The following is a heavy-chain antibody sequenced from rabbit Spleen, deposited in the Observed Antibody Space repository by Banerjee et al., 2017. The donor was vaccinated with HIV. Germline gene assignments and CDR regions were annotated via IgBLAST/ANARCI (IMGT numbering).Heavy chain of an antibody. V-gene: IGHV1S40*01. D-gene: IGHD1-1*01. J-gene: IGHJ4*01. CDR2: IDGGSGST. CDR3: ARDLVAIIGWNFNL. CDR1: GFTISSIYY. Sequence: QSLEESGGDLVKPGASLTLTCKASGFTISSIYYMCWVRQAPGKGLEWIGCIDGGSGSTYYASWAKVRLTISKTASTRVTLQMRSLTAADTATYFCARDLVAIIGWNFNLWGPGTLVTVS.